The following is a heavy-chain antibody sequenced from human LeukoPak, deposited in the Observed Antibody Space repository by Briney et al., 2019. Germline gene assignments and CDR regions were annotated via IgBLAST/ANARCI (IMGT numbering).Heavy chain of an antibody. D-gene: IGHD6-6*01. CDR1: GVSISSYY. V-gene: IGHV4-59*01. CDR3: ARDRIAARLRWFDP. Sequence: SETLSLTCTVSGVSISSYYWSWIRQPPGKGLEWIGYIYYSGSTNYNPSLKSRVTISVDTSKNQCSLKLSSVTAADTAVYYCARDRIAARLRWFDPWGQGTLVTVSS. CDR2: IYYSGST. J-gene: IGHJ5*02.